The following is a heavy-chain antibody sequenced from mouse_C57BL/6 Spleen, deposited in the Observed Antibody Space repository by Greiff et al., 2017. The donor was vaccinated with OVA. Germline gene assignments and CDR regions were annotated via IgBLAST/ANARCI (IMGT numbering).Heavy chain of an antibody. J-gene: IGHJ3*01. V-gene: IGHV1-62-2*01. D-gene: IGHD1-1*01. CDR1: GYTFTEYT. Sequence: VQLQQSGAELVKPGASVKLSCKASGYTFTEYTIHWVKQRSGQGLEWIGWFYPGSGSIKYNEKFKDKATLTADKSSSTVYMELSRLTSEDSAVYFCARHEEGGETTVVAPFAYWGQGTLVTVSA. CDR2: FYPGSGSI. CDR3: ARHEEGGETTVVAPFAY.